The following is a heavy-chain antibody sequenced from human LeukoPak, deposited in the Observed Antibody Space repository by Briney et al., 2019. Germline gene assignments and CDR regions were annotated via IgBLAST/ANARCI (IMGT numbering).Heavy chain of an antibody. Sequence: VASVKVSCKASGGTFSSYAISWVRQAPGQGLEWMGGIIPIFGTANYAQKFQGRVTITADESTSTAYMELSSLRSEDTAVYYCARDRYCSGGSCYDAFDIWGQGTVVTVSS. J-gene: IGHJ3*02. CDR3: ARDRYCSGGSCYDAFDI. CDR2: IIPIFGTA. CDR1: GGTFSSYA. V-gene: IGHV1-69*01. D-gene: IGHD2-15*01.